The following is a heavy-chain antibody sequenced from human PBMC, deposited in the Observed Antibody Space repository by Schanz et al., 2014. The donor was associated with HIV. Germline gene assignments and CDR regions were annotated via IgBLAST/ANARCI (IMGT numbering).Heavy chain of an antibody. V-gene: IGHV1-2*02. CDR1: GYTFIGYY. J-gene: IGHJ4*02. Sequence: QVQLVQSGAEVKKPGASVKVSCKASGYTFIGYYMHWVRQAPGQGLEWMGWINPDNAGRNYAQKFQGRVTMTRDTSISPAFMELSRLRSDDTAVYYCAPCRCDGELSLLRYWGQGTLVTVSS. CDR3: APCRCDGELSLLRY. CDR2: INPDNAGR. D-gene: IGHD3-16*02.